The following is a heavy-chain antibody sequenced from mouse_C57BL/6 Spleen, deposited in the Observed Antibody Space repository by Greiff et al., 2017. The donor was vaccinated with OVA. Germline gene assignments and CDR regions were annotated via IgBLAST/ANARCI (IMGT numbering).Heavy chain of an antibody. Sequence: QVQLQQPGAELVKPGASVKMSCKASGYTFTSYWITWVKQRPGQGLEWIGDIYPGSGSTNYNEKFKSKATLTVDTSSSTAYMQRSSLTSEDSAVYYCARWDTTVVARYAMDYWGQGTSVTVSS. CDR3: ARWDTTVVARYAMDY. CDR2: IYPGSGST. D-gene: IGHD1-1*01. J-gene: IGHJ4*01. CDR1: GYTFTSYW. V-gene: IGHV1-55*01.